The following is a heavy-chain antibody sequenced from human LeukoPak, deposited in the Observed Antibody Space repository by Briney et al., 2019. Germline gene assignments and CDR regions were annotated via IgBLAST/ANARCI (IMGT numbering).Heavy chain of an antibody. CDR1: GFTFSGYG. CDR2: IRYDGSDK. Sequence: GGSLRLSCAASGFTFSGYGMHWVRQAPGKGLEWVAFIRYDGSDKYYADSVKGRFTISRDNAKNTVSLQMNSLRAEDTAVYYCARDEGGPDHWGQGTRVTVSS. D-gene: IGHD3-16*01. CDR3: ARDEGGPDH. J-gene: IGHJ4*02. V-gene: IGHV3-30*02.